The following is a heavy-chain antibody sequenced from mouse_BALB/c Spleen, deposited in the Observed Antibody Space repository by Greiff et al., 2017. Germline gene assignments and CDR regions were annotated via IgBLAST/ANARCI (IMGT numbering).Heavy chain of an antibody. CDR3: ARNYRYDEGYAMDY. CDR1: GYTFTSYT. CDR2: INPSSGYT. J-gene: IGHJ4*01. V-gene: IGHV1-4*02. Sequence: QVQLKQSAAELARPGASVKMSCKASGYTFTSYTMHWVNQRPGQGLEWIGYINPSSGYTEYNQKFKDKTTLTADKSSSTAYMQLSSLTSEDSAVYYCARNYRYDEGYAMDYWGQGTSVTVSS. D-gene: IGHD2-14*01.